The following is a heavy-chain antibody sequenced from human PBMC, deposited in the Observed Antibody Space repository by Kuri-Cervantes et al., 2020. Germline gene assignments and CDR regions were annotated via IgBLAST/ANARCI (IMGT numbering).Heavy chain of an antibody. CDR1: GYSVTGYY. Sequence: ASVKVSCKASGYSVTGYYMHWVGQAPGEGLEWMGWINPNSGNTGYAQNLQGRVTMTRNTSISTAYMELSSLRSDDTAVYYCGRDVRWAYYYGSGSCNWFDPWGQGTLVTVSS. D-gene: IGHD3-10*01. J-gene: IGHJ5*02. V-gene: IGHV1-8*02. CDR2: INPNSGNT. CDR3: GRDVRWAYYYGSGSCNWFDP.